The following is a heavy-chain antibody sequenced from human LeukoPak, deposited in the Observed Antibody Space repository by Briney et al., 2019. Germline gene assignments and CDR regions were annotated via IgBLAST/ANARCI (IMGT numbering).Heavy chain of an antibody. J-gene: IGHJ4*02. CDR3: ARAPERIVGATTDY. V-gene: IGHV3-23*01. CDR2: ISGSGGST. D-gene: IGHD1-26*01. Sequence: GGSLRLSCAASGFTFSSQTMSWVRQAPGKGLEWVSAISGSGGSTYYADSVKGRFTISRDNSKSTLYLQMNSLRAEDTAVYYCARAPERIVGATTDYWGQGTLVTVSS. CDR1: GFTFSSQT.